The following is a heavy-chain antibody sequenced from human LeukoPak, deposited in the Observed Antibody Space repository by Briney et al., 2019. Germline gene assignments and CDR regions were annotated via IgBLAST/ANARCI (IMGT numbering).Heavy chain of an antibody. J-gene: IGHJ6*03. V-gene: IGHV1-24*01. CDR1: GYTLTGLS. CDR2: FDPEDGET. CDR3: ARGASNWNDFHYYYYMDV. D-gene: IGHD1-1*01. Sequence: ASVKVSCKVSGYTLTGLSMHWVRQAPGKGLEWMGGFDPEDGETIYAQKFQGRVTMTEDTSTDTAYMELSSLRSEDTAVYYCARGASNWNDFHYYYYMDVWGKGTTVTVSS.